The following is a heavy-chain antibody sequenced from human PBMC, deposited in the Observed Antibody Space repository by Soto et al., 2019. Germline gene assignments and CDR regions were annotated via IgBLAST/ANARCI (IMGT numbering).Heavy chain of an antibody. CDR3: AICGTNDHACDY. V-gene: IGHV5-51*01. Sequence: PGESLKISCKGSGYSFSTYWIAWVRQMSGKGLEWMGIIYPGDSETRYSPYFDGQVTISADKSLTTAYLQWASLRASDTAMYYCAICGTNDHACDYWGQGTLVTVSS. CDR1: GYSFSTYW. CDR2: IYPGDSET. D-gene: IGHD2-8*01. J-gene: IGHJ4*02.